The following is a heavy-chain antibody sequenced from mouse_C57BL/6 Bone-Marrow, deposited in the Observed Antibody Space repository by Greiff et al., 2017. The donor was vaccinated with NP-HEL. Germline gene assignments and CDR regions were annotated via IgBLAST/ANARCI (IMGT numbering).Heavy chain of an antibody. CDR1: GYTFTSYW. Sequence: QVQLKESGAELVKPGASVKMSCKASGYTFTSYWITWVKQRPGQGLEWIGDIYPGSGSTNYNEKFKSKATLTVDTSSSTAYMQLSSLTSEDSAVYYCARYYYSSSYAMDYWGQGTSVTVSS. D-gene: IGHD1-1*01. CDR2: IYPGSGST. CDR3: ARYYYSSSYAMDY. V-gene: IGHV1-55*01. J-gene: IGHJ4*01.